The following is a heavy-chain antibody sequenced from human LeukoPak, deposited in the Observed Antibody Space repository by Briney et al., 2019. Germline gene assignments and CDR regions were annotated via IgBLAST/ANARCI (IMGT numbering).Heavy chain of an antibody. CDR2: ISYDGSNK. CDR3: AREGYTGTTIAFDI. D-gene: IGHD1-1*01. CDR1: GFTLSSYA. Sequence: GGSLRLSCAASGFTLSSYAMHWVRQAPGKGLEWVAVISYDGSNKYYADSVKGRFTISRDNSKNTLYLQMNSLRAEDTAVYYCAREGYTGTTIAFDIWGQGTMVTVSS. V-gene: IGHV3-30*04. J-gene: IGHJ3*02.